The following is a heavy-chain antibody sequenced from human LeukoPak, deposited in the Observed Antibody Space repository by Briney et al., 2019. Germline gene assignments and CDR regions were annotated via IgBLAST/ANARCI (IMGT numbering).Heavy chain of an antibody. J-gene: IGHJ4*02. CDR3: ASFGTGLWGVGIDY. CDR1: GGSISSGDYY. V-gene: IGHV4-30-4*08. CDR2: IYYSGST. D-gene: IGHD3-10*01. Sequence: SQTLSLTWTVSGGSISSGDYYWSWIRQPPGKGLEWIGYIYYSGSTYYNPSLKSRVTISVDTSKSQFSLKLSSVTAADTAVYYCASFGTGLWGVGIDYWGQGTLVTVSS.